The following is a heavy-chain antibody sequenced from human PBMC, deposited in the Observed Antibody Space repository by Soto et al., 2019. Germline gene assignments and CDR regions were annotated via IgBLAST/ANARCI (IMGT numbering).Heavy chain of an antibody. CDR2: INHSGST. J-gene: IGHJ4*02. CDR1: GGSFSGYY. Sequence: SETLSLTCAVYGGSFSGYYWSWIRQPPGKGLEWIGEINHSGSTNYNPSLKSRVTVSVDTSKNQFSLKLSSVTAADTAVYYCARSQTTVTSYDYWGQGTLVTVSS. D-gene: IGHD4-17*01. CDR3: ARSQTTVTSYDY. V-gene: IGHV4-34*01.